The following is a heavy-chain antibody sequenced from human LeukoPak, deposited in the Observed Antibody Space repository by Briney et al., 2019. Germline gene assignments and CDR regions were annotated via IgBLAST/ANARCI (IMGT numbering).Heavy chain of an antibody. CDR1: GDSITSYC. D-gene: IGHD3-9*01. V-gene: IGHV4-4*07. CDR3: ARGTFQILSGYWYYYGMDV. J-gene: IGHJ6*02. Sequence: SETLPLTCTVSGDSITSYCWSWIRQPAGKGLEWIGRVCTRGSTYYNPSLKSRVAMSLDTSKTQFSLKLNSVTAADTAVYYCARGTFQILSGYWYYYGMDVWGRGTTVTVSS. CDR2: VCTRGST.